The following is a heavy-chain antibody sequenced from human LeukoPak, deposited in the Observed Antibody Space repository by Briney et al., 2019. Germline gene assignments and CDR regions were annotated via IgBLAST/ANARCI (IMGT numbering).Heavy chain of an antibody. Sequence: SQTLSLTSTVSGGSLRRYYSSWIRHPAAKGLEWIGRIYTSGSTNYNPSLKSRVTMSVDTSKDQFSLKLSSVTAAGTAVYYCARVVQAAAGDTYYYYMDVWGKGTTVTVSS. CDR1: GGSLRRYY. V-gene: IGHV4-4*07. CDR2: IYTSGST. CDR3: ARVVQAAAGDTYYYYMDV. J-gene: IGHJ6*03. D-gene: IGHD6-13*01.